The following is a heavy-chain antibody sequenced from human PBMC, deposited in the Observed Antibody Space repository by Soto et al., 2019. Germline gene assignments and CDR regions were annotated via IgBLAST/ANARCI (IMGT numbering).Heavy chain of an antibody. CDR2: ISSSGGTT. D-gene: IGHD5-18*01. CDR1: GFNFNNYA. V-gene: IGHV3-23*01. J-gene: IGHJ4*02. CDR3: ARGIGYSAQDY. Sequence: GGSLRLSCATSGFNFNNYAMSWVRQAPGERLEWVSFISSSGGTTYYADSVKGRFTISRDNSRNTVFLQMNTLGAEDTAVYYCARGIGYSAQDYWGQGTLVTVSS.